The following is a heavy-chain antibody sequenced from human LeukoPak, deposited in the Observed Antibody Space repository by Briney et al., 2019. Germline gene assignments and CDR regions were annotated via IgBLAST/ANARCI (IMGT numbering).Heavy chain of an antibody. CDR3: ATTRGYFDWLSEFDI. V-gene: IGHV3-30-3*01. D-gene: IGHD3-9*01. CDR2: ISYDGSNK. J-gene: IGHJ3*02. Sequence: PGGSLRLSCAASGFTFSSYAMHWVRQAPGKGLEWVAVISYDGSNKYYADSVKGRFTVSRDNSKNTLYLQMNSLRAEDTAVYYCATTRGYFDWLSEFDIWGQGTMVTVSS. CDR1: GFTFSSYA.